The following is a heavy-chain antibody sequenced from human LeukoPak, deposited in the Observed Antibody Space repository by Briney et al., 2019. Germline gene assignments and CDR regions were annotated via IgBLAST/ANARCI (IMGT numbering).Heavy chain of an antibody. CDR1: GFTFSSYG. Sequence: GGSLRLSCAASGFTFSSYGMHWVRQTPGKGLEWVAVIAYDGSRAFYADSVKGRFTNSRDNSKNTMSVQMDDLRAEDTAVYYCTRYNNDHFDYWGQGTLVTVSS. V-gene: IGHV3-33*01. CDR3: TRYNNDHFDY. CDR2: IAYDGSRA. J-gene: IGHJ4*02. D-gene: IGHD1-14*01.